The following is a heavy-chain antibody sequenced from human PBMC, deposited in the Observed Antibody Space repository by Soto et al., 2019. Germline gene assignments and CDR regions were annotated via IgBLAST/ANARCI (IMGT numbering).Heavy chain of an antibody. CDR3: ARSGVSYYDSSGRNWFDP. Sequence: ASVKVSCKASGYTFTSYGISWVRQAPGQGLEWMGWISAYNGNTNYAQKLQGRVTMTTDTSTSTAYMGLRSLRSDDTAVYYCARSGVSYYDSSGRNWFDPWGQGTLVTVSS. D-gene: IGHD3-22*01. J-gene: IGHJ5*02. CDR1: GYTFTSYG. CDR2: ISAYNGNT. V-gene: IGHV1-18*04.